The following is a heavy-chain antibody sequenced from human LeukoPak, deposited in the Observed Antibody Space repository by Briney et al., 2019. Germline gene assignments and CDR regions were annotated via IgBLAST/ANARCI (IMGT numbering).Heavy chain of an antibody. CDR1: GFTFSSYS. D-gene: IGHD3-16*01. CDR3: ARGGGLGV. Sequence: GGSLRLSCAASGFTFSSYSMNWIRQAPGKGLEWVSSISSSTSYIYYADSVKGRFTISKDNAKNSLYLQMSNLRAEDTAVYFCARGGGLGVWGQGATVTVSS. V-gene: IGHV3-21*04. J-gene: IGHJ6*02. CDR2: ISSSTSYI.